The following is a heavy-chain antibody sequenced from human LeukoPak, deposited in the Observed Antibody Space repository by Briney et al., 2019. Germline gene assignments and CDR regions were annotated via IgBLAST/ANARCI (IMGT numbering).Heavy chain of an antibody. CDR3: ARARIAARVGRGPSNWFDP. J-gene: IGHJ5*02. V-gene: IGHV1-8*01. D-gene: IGHD6-6*01. CDR1: GYTFTSYD. CDR2: MNPNSGNT. Sequence: ASVKVSCKASGYTFTSYDINWVRQAPGQGLEWMGWMNPNSGNTGYAQKFQGRVTMTRNTSISTAYMELSSLRSEDTAVYYCARARIAARVGRGPSNWFDPWGQGTLVTVSS.